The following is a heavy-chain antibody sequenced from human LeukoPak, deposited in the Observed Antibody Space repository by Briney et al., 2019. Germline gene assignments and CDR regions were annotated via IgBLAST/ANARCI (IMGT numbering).Heavy chain of an antibody. V-gene: IGHV4-38-2*02. D-gene: IGHD2-15*01. J-gene: IGHJ4*02. CDR3: ARDSTGSYYFAH. Sequence: PSETLSLTCTVSGYSISSGYYWGWIRQPPGKGLEWIGSIYHSGSTYYNPSLKSRVTISVDTSKNQFSLRLRSVTAADTAVYYCARDSTGSYYFAHWGQGTLVTVSS. CDR1: GYSISSGYY. CDR2: IYHSGST.